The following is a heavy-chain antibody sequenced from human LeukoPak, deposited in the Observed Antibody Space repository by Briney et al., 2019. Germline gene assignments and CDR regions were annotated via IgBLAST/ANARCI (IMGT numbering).Heavy chain of an antibody. CDR2: IIPIFATA. J-gene: IGHJ5*02. Sequence: SVKVSCKASGYTFTSYDINWVRQAPGQGLEWMGGIIPIFATANYAQKFQGRVTITTDESTRTAYMELSSLRSEDTAVYYCARGYCSSTSCYTMDHWFDPWGQGTLVTVSS. D-gene: IGHD2-2*02. V-gene: IGHV1-69*05. CDR3: ARGYCSSTSCYTMDHWFDP. CDR1: GYTFTSYD.